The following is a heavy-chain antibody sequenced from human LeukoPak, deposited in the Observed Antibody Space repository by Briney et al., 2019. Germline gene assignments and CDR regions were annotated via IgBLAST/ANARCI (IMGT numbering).Heavy chain of an antibody. Sequence: ASVKVSCKASGYTFTGYYMHWVRQAPGQGLEWMGWINPNSGGTNYAQKFQGRVTMTGDTSISTAYMELSRLRSDDTAVYYCAIFYGSGRYYFDYWGQGTLVTVSS. D-gene: IGHD3-10*01. CDR1: GYTFTGYY. V-gene: IGHV1-2*02. J-gene: IGHJ4*02. CDR3: AIFYGSGRYYFDY. CDR2: INPNSGGT.